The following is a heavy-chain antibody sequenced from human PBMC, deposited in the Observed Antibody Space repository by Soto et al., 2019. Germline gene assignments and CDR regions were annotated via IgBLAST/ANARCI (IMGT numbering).Heavy chain of an antibody. CDR3: ARDSHGCDY. CDR1: GYTFTNYA. Sequence: QVQLVQSGAEVKKPGASVKVSCKASGYTFTNYAMHWVRQAPGQRLEWMGWINAGNGNTKYSQKFQDRVTITRDTYASTAYMELSSLTSEDTAVYYCARDSHGCDYWGQGTLVTVSS. D-gene: IGHD6-19*01. V-gene: IGHV1-3*01. CDR2: INAGNGNT. J-gene: IGHJ4*02.